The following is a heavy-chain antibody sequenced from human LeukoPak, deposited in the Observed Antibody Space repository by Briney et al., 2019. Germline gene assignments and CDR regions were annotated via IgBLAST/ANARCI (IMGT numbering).Heavy chain of an antibody. CDR3: ARLGTAGTDYYYYYMDV. Sequence: GESLKISCKGSGYSFTSYWIGWVRQMPGKGLEWMGIIYPGDSDTRYSPSFQGQVTISADKSISTAYLQWSSLKASDTAMYYCARLGTAGTDYYYYYMDVWGKGTTVTVSS. D-gene: IGHD6-13*01. V-gene: IGHV5-51*01. CDR2: IYPGDSDT. CDR1: GYSFTSYW. J-gene: IGHJ6*03.